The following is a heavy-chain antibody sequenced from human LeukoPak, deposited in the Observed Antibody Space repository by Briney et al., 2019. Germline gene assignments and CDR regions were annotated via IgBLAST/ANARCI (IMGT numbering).Heavy chain of an antibody. V-gene: IGHV1-2*02. CDR1: GYTFTGQY. D-gene: IGHD6-13*01. CDR2: INPNSGGT. J-gene: IGHJ5*02. Sequence: ASVKVSCKASGYTFTGQYMHWVRQAPGQGLEWMGWINPNSGGTNYAQKFQGRVTMARDTSISIAYMELSSLRSDDTAVYYCARGSGRQQLWFDPWGQGTLVTVSS. CDR3: ARGSGRQQLWFDP.